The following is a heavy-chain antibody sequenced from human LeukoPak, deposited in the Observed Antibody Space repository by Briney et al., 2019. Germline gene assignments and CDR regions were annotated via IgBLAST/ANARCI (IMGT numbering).Heavy chain of an antibody. J-gene: IGHJ6*03. D-gene: IGHD3-9*01. V-gene: IGHV4-4*08. CDR2: IYTSGST. CDR3: ARGRYPQYYYYMDV. CDR1: GGSFSGYY. Sequence: SETLSLTCAVYGGSFSGYYWSWIRQPPGKGLEWIGRIYTSGSTNYNPSLKSRVTISVDTSKNQFSLKLSSVTAADTAVYYCARGRYPQYYYYMDVWGKGTTGTISS.